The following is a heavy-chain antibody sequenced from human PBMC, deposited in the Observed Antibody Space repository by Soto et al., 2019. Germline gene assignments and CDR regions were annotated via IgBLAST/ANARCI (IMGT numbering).Heavy chain of an antibody. CDR1: GFKFYYYG. CDR2: MSFDGSNT. J-gene: IGHJ6*02. CDR3: AKRITIFGVAAPFYYGMDV. D-gene: IGHD3-3*01. V-gene: IGHV3-30*18. Sequence: GGARRISCAASGFKFYYYGMHWVRQAPGQGLVWVAVMSFDGSNTYYADSVRGRFTISRDNSRNTFFLQMNSLSLDDTAVYYCAKRITIFGVAAPFYYGMDVWGQGTTVTVSS.